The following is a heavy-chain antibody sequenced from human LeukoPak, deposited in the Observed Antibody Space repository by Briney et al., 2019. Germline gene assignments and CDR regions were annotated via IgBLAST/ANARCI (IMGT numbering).Heavy chain of an antibody. CDR1: GGSISSYY. V-gene: IGHV4-4*07. J-gene: IGHJ6*03. Sequence: SETLSLTCTVSGGSISSYYWSWIRQPAGKGLEWIGRIDTSGRTNYNPSLKSRVTMSVDTSKNQFSLNLSSVSAADTAVYYCARASSFPYSYGQGAYYSYYYMDVWGKGTTVTVSS. CDR3: ARASSFPYSYGQGAYYSYYYMDV. D-gene: IGHD5-18*01. CDR2: IDTSGRT.